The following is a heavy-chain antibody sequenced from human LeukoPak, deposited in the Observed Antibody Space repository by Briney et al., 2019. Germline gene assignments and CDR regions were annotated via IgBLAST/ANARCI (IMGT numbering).Heavy chain of an antibody. J-gene: IGHJ4*02. CDR1: GYTFTGYY. CDR2: TITNGGGT. V-gene: IGHV1-2*02. CDR3: ARDLIPFYDSSGQNY. D-gene: IGHD3-22*01. Sequence: VKVSCKASGYTFTGYYMHWVRQAPVQGLEWMGWTITNGGGTNYEQKFQGRGTMTSDTSNSTAYMELSRLRSDDTAVYYCARDLIPFYDSSGQNYWGQGTLVTASS.